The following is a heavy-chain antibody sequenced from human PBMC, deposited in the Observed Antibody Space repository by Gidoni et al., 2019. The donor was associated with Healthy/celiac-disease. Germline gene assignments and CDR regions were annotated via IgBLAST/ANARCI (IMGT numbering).Heavy chain of an antibody. J-gene: IGHJ5*02. V-gene: IGHV1-69*04. CDR3: ARGVPTGFWSGYYRFDP. CDR2: IIPILGIA. Sequence: QVQLVQSGAEVKKPGSSVKVFCKASGGTFSSYAISWVRQAPGQGLEWMGRIIPILGIANYAQKFQGRVTITADKSTSTAYMELSSLRSEDTAVYYCARGVPTGFWSGYYRFDPWGQGTLVTVSS. D-gene: IGHD3-3*01. CDR1: GGTFSSYA.